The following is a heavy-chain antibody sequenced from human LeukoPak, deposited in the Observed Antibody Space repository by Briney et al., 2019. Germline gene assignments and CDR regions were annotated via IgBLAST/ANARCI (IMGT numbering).Heavy chain of an antibody. CDR2: IYYSGST. J-gene: IGHJ5*02. V-gene: IGHV4-31*03. Sequence: SETLSLICTVSGDSISRGGYYWGSIRQHPGKGLGLIGYIYYSGSTYYNPSLKSRVTISVDTSKNQFSLKLSSVTAADTAVYYCAREHPPPTNWFDPWGQGTLVTVSS. CDR3: AREHPPPTNWFDP. CDR1: GDSISRGGYY.